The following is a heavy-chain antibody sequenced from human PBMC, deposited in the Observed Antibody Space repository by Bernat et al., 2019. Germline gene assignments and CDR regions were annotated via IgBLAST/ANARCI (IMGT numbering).Heavy chain of an antibody. CDR1: GFTFSNAW. Sequence: EVQLVESGGGLVKPGGSLRLSCAASGFTFSNAWMNWVRQAPGKGLEWVGRIKSKSDGGTRDYAAPVKGRFTISRDDSKNTLYLQMNSLKTEDTAVYYGRTGHLSWNDRDYWGQGTLVTVSS. J-gene: IGHJ4*02. V-gene: IGHV3-15*07. CDR3: RTGHLSWNDRDY. D-gene: IGHD1-1*01. CDR2: IKSKSDGGTR.